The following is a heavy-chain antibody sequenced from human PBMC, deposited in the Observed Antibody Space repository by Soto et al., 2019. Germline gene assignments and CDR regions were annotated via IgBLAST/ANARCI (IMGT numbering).Heavy chain of an antibody. J-gene: IGHJ4*02. CDR1: GFTFSSYA. CDR3: ANSVVFGVVIPSFFDY. V-gene: IGHV3-23*01. Sequence: GSLRLSCAASGFTFSSYAMSWVRQAPGKGLEWVSAISGSGGSTYYADSVKGRFTISRDNSKNTLYLQMNSLRAEDTAVYYCANSVVFGVVIPSFFDYWGQGTLVTVSS. CDR2: ISGSGGST. D-gene: IGHD3-3*01.